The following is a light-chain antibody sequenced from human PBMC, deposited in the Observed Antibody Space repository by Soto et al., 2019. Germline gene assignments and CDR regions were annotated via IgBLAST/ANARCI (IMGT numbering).Light chain of an antibody. V-gene: IGLV2-23*01. CDR3: CSSAPESTYV. Sequence: QSVLAQPASVSGSPGQSITISCTGTSSDVGAYNSDSWYQQHPHKAPQVIIYKGTQRPSGVSNRFSGSTSGNAASLTISGLQADDEADYFCCSSAPESTYVFGSGTKVTVL. J-gene: IGLJ1*01. CDR2: KGT. CDR1: SSDVGAYNS.